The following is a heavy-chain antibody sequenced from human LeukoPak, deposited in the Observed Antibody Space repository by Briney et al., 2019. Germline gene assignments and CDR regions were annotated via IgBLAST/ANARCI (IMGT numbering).Heavy chain of an antibody. V-gene: IGHV4-59*08. CDR2: IYYSGST. J-gene: IGHJ5*02. CDR3: AXXSXXXWXXEFPGTNWFDP. Sequence: SXTLSXXCTVSGGSISSYYWSWIRQPPGKGLEWIGYIYYSGSTNYNPSLKSRVTISVDTSKNQFSLTLSSVTAADTAVYYCAXXSXXXWXXEFPGTNWFDPWGQGTLVTVSS. CDR1: GGSISSYY. D-gene: IGHD3-10*01.